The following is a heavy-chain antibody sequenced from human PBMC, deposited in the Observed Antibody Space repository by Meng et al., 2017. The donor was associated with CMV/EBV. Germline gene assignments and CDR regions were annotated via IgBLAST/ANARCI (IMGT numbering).Heavy chain of an antibody. J-gene: IGHJ4*02. CDR3: ATHRWVNYHFDH. CDR2: VSVDGDAT. CDR1: GFTFNNYA. D-gene: IGHD1-7*01. Sequence: WAASGFTFNNYAMSWVRQAPGRGLEWVSSVSVDGDATYYADSVKGRFTISRDNSKSTLYLQMNSLRTGDTAVYYCATHRWVNYHFDHWGQGTLVTVSS. V-gene: IGHV3-23*01.